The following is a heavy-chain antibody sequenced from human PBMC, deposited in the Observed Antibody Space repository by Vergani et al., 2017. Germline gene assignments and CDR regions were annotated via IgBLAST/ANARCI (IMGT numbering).Heavy chain of an antibody. CDR2: INTNTGNP. CDR3: ARVVSYYDSSGYPQYYYYYGMDV. V-gene: IGHV7-4-1*02. D-gene: IGHD3-22*01. CDR1: GYTFTSYA. J-gene: IGHJ6*02. Sequence: QVQLVQSGSELKKPGASVKVSCKASGYTFTSYAMNWVRQAPGQGLEWMGWINTNTGNPTYAQGFTGRFVFSLDTSVSTAYLQISSLKAEDTAVYYCARVVSYYDSSGYPQYYYYYGMDVWGQGTTVTVSS.